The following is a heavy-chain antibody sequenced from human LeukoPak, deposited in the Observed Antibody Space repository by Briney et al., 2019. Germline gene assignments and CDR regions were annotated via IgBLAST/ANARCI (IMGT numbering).Heavy chain of an antibody. J-gene: IGHJ5*02. CDR3: ARGGRITTVAGFNGFDP. CDR1: GGSISSSSYY. D-gene: IGHD6-19*01. Sequence: SETLSLTCTVSGGSISSSSYYWGWIRQPPGKGLEWIGSILYSGSTYYNPSLKSRVSISVDTSKNQFSLKLSSVTAADTALYYCARGGRITTVAGFNGFDPGGQGTLVIAS. CDR2: ILYSGST. V-gene: IGHV4-39*07.